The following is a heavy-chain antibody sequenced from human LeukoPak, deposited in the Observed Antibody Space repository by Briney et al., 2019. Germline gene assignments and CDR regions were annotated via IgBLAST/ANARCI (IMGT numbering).Heavy chain of an antibody. CDR3: VAGTTY. V-gene: IGHV3-23*01. CDR2: ISSSGNNA. Sequence: GGSLRLSCAVSGFTFRDAAMTWVRQAPGKGLEWVSLISSSGNNAYYADSVKGRFTISRDNSKNTLSLQMNSLRAEDTAVYWAVAGTTYWGQGTLVTVSS. CDR1: GFTFRDAA. D-gene: IGHD6-19*01. J-gene: IGHJ4*02.